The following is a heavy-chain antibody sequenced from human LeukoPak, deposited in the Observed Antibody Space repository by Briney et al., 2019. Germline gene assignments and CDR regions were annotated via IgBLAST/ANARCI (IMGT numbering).Heavy chain of an antibody. V-gene: IGHV3-53*01. D-gene: IGHD3-3*01. Sequence: QPGGSLRLSCAASGFTVSSNYMTWVRQAPGKGLEWVSLIYSAGSTYYADSVKGRFTISRDSSKNTLYLHMNSLRAEDTAVYYCARGDTGVTIFGVVSHFDYWGQGTLVTVPS. CDR2: IYSAGST. J-gene: IGHJ4*02. CDR3: ARGDTGVTIFGVVSHFDY. CDR1: GFTVSSNY.